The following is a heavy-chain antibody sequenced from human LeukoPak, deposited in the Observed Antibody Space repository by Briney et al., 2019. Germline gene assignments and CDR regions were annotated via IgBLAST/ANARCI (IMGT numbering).Heavy chain of an antibody. CDR1: GYTFTGYY. V-gene: IGHV1-18*04. J-gene: IGHJ4*02. CDR3: ARGLGDIVVVPADY. Sequence: ASVKVSCKASGYTFTGYYMHWVRQAPGQGLEWMGWISAYNGNTNYAQKLQGRVTMTTDTSTSTAYMELRSLRSDDTAVYYCARGLGDIVVVPADYWGQGTLVTVSS. D-gene: IGHD2-2*01. CDR2: ISAYNGNT.